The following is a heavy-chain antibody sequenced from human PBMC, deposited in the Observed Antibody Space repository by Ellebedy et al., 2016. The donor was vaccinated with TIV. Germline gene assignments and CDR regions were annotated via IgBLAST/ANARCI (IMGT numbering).Heavy chain of an antibody. J-gene: IGHJ4*02. Sequence: GESLKISCAASGFTFSHYAMHWVRQAPGKGLEWVAIISYDGSNPYYADSVKGRFTISRDNSKNTLYLQMNSLRAEDTAVYYCARDLSVDTVTARYYFDYWGQGALVSVSS. CDR3: ARDLSVDTVTARYYFDY. D-gene: IGHD4-17*01. CDR1: GFTFSHYA. CDR2: ISYDGSNP. V-gene: IGHV3-30*01.